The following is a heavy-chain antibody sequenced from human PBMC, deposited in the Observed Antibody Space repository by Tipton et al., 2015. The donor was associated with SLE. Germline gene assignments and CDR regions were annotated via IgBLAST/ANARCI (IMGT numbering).Heavy chain of an antibody. D-gene: IGHD2-15*01. V-gene: IGHV1-46*03. Sequence: QVQLVQSGAEVKKPGASVKVSCKAYGYTSTNYQFHWVRRAPGQGLEWMGLINPGADYTTYAQNFQGRVTMTRDLSRNTVYMELSGLRSEDTAIYYCAREADSPDVWGQGTTVTVSS. CDR3: AREADSPDV. J-gene: IGHJ6*02. CDR2: INPGADYT. CDR1: GYTSTNYQ.